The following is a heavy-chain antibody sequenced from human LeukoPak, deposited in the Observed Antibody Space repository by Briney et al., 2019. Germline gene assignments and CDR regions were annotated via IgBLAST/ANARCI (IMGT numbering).Heavy chain of an antibody. CDR2: IYYSGTT. CDR3: ARGGWGPLDY. V-gene: IGHV4-61*01. D-gene: IGHD3-16*01. Sequence: SETLSLTCIVSGDSISSDYYWSWIRQPPRKGLEWIGFIYYSGTTNYNPSLKSRVTISLDTPKKQFSLKLSSVTAADTAVYYCARGGWGPLDYWGQGTLVTVSS. CDR1: GDSISSDYY. J-gene: IGHJ4*02.